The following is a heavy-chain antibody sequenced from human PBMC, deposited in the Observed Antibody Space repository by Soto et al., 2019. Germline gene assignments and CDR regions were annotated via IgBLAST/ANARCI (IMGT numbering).Heavy chain of an antibody. CDR2: IYYSGST. J-gene: IGHJ4*02. D-gene: IGHD3-10*01. CDR3: ARTMVRGAFDY. V-gene: IGHV4-59*01. Sequence: SETLSLTRTVSGGSISSYYWSWIRQPPGKGLEWIGYIYYSGSTNYNPSLKSRVTISVDTSKNQFSLKLSSVTAADTAVYYCARTMVRGAFDYWGQGTLVTVSS. CDR1: GGSISSYY.